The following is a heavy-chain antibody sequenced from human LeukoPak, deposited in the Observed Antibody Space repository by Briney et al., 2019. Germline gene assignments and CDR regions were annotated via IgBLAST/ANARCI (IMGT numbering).Heavy chain of an antibody. V-gene: IGHV4-34*01. D-gene: IGHD2-21*02. J-gene: IGHJ5*02. Sequence: PSETLSLTCAVYGGSFSGYYWSWIRQPPGKGLEWIGEINHSGSTNYNPSLKSRVTISVDTSKNQFSLKLSSVTAADTAVYYCARGDYCGGACYPDDGWFDPWGQGTLVTVSS. CDR1: GGSFSGYY. CDR2: INHSGST. CDR3: ARGDYCGGACYPDDGWFDP.